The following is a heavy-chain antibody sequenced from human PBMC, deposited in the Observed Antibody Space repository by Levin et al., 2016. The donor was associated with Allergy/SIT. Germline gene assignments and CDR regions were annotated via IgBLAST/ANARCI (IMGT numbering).Heavy chain of an antibody. V-gene: IGHV3-23*01. CDR1: GFTFSSYA. Sequence: GESLKISCAASGFTFSSYAMSWVRQAPGKGLEWVSAISGSGGSTYYADSVKGRFTISRDNSKNTLYLQMNSLRAEDTAVYYCAKFTETTPHAFDIWGQGTMVTVSS. CDR2: ISGSGGST. J-gene: IGHJ3*02. D-gene: IGHD4-11*01. CDR3: AKFTETTPHAFDI.